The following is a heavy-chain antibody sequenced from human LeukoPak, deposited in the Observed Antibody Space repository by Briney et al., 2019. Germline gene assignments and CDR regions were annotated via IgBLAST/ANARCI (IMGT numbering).Heavy chain of an antibody. CDR1: GFTFSSYW. J-gene: IGHJ6*03. Sequence: GGSLRLSCAASGFTFSSYWMSWVRQAPGKGLEWVANIKQDGSEKYYVDSVKGRFTISRDNAKNSLYLQMNSLRAEDTAVYYCARVGHIELRQYYYYYMDVWGKGTTVTVSS. V-gene: IGHV3-7*01. CDR2: IKQDGSEK. D-gene: IGHD2/OR15-2a*01. CDR3: ARVGHIELRQYYYYYMDV.